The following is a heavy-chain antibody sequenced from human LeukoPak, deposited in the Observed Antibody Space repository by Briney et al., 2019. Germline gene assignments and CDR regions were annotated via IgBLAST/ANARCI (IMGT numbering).Heavy chain of an antibody. J-gene: IGHJ6*02. D-gene: IGHD4-11*01. Sequence: GGSLRLSWAASGFTFSSYSMNWVRQAPWKGLEWVSSISSSSSYIYYADSVKGRFTISRDNAKNSLYLQMNSLRAEDTAVYYCARDRSYSNSMDVWGQGTTVTVSS. CDR1: GFTFSSYS. CDR2: ISSSSSYI. CDR3: ARDRSYSNSMDV. V-gene: IGHV3-21*01.